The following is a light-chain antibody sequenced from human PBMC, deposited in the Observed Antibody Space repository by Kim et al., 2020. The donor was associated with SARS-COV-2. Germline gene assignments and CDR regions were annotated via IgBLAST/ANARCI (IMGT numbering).Light chain of an antibody. CDR2: GKN. J-gene: IGLJ3*02. Sequence: ALGQTVRIKCQGDSLRSDYASWYQQKPGQAPVLVIYGKNNRPSGIPDRFSGSSSGNTASLTITGAQAEDEADYYCNSRDSNDKSWVFGGGTQLTVL. V-gene: IGLV3-19*01. CDR1: SLRSDY. CDR3: NSRDSNDKSWV.